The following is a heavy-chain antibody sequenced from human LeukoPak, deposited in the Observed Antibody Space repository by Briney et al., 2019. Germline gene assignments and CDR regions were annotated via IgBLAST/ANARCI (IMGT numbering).Heavy chain of an antibody. CDR2: IIPIFGTT. D-gene: IGHD5-24*01. CDR3: AAEGTPGRDDAFDI. CDR1: GGTFSSYA. J-gene: IGHJ3*02. Sequence: GASVKVSCKASGGTFSSYAISWVRQAPGQGLEWMGGIIPIFGTTNYAQKFQERVTITRDMSTSTAYMELSSLRSEDTAVYYCAAEGTPGRDDAFDIWGQGTMVTVSS. V-gene: IGHV1-69*05.